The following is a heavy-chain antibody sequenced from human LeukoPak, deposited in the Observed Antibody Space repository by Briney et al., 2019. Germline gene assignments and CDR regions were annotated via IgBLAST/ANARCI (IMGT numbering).Heavy chain of an antibody. Sequence: PGGSLGLSCAASGFTFSSYAMSWVRQAPGKGLEWVSAISGSGGSTYYADSVKGRFTISRDNSKNTLYLQMNSLRAEDTAVYYCASPWSSDWTGYFDYWGQGTLVTVSS. CDR3: ASPWSSDWTGYFDY. J-gene: IGHJ4*02. V-gene: IGHV3-23*01. CDR2: ISGSGGST. CDR1: GFTFSSYA. D-gene: IGHD6-19*01.